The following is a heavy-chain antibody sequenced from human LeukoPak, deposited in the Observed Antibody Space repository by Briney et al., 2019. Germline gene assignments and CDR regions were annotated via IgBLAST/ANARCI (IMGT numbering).Heavy chain of an antibody. CDR2: IWYDGSNK. V-gene: IGHV3-33*01. D-gene: IGHD1-26*01. J-gene: IGHJ4*02. CDR3: ARDTNYVGALDY. CDR1: GFTISSYG. Sequence: GRSLRLSCAASGFTISSYGMHWVRQTPGKGLEWVAVIWYDGSNKYYADSVKGRFTISRDNSKNTLYLQMNSLRAEDTAVYYCARDTNYVGALDYWGQGTLVTVSS.